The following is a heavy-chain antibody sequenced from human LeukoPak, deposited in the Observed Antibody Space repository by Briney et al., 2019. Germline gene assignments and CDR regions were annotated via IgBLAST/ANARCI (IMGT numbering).Heavy chain of an antibody. Sequence: LETLSLTCTVSGDSISSSRYYWGWIRQPPGKGLEWIGSIYYSGSTYYNPSLKSRVTISVDTSKNQFSLKLSSVTAADTAVYYCARLNWDNDFWGQGTLGSVSS. CDR1: GDSISSSRYY. CDR2: IYYSGST. V-gene: IGHV4-39*01. CDR3: ARLNWDNDF. J-gene: IGHJ4*02. D-gene: IGHD7-27*01.